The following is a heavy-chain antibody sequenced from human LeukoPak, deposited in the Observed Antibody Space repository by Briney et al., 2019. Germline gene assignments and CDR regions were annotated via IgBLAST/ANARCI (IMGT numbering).Heavy chain of an antibody. CDR3: VRLWPCGSGSYYWKCAFDI. V-gene: IGHV6-1*01. Sequence: SQTLSLTCAISGDSVSSNSAAWNWIRQSPSRGLEWLGRTYYRSKWYNDYAVSVKSRITINPDTSKNQFSLQLNSVTPEDTAVYYCVRLWPCGSGSYYWKCAFDIWGQGTMVTVSS. CDR2: TYYRSKWYN. J-gene: IGHJ3*02. CDR1: GDSVSSNSAA. D-gene: IGHD3-10*01.